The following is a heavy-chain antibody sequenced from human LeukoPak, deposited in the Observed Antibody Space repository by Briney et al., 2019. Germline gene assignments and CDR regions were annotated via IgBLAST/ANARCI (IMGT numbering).Heavy chain of an antibody. Sequence: ASVKVSCKASGYTFTGDYMHWVRQAPGQGLECMGWINANSGDTNYAQNLQGRVTPTRDTSLSTAYMELSNLRSDDTAVYYCARDLLSGRYHPFDHWGQGTLVTVSS. CDR3: ARDLLSGRYHPFDH. J-gene: IGHJ4*02. D-gene: IGHD1-26*01. CDR1: GYTFTGDY. V-gene: IGHV1-2*02. CDR2: INANSGDT.